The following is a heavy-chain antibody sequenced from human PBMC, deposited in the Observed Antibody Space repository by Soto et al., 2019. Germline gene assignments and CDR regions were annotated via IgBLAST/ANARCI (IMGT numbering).Heavy chain of an antibody. Sequence: QVQLVQSGAEVKEPGASVKVSCKASGYTFTTYGISWVRQAPGQGLEWMGWINAYNGNTNYAQNLQGRVTMTTDTSTSPTYMELRSLRSDDTAVYYCARDPVAGTYFDYWGQGTLVTVSS. J-gene: IGHJ4*02. CDR1: GYTFTTYG. CDR3: ARDPVAGTYFDY. CDR2: INAYNGNT. D-gene: IGHD6-19*01. V-gene: IGHV1-18*01.